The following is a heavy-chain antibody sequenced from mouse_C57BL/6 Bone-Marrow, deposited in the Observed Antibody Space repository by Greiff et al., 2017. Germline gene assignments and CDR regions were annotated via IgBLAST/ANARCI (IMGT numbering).Heavy chain of an antibody. CDR1: GYTFTSYW. CDR3: ARRDWDTVFDY. V-gene: IGHV1-52*01. CDR2: IDPSDSET. D-gene: IGHD4-1*01. J-gene: IGHJ2*01. Sequence: QVQLKQPGAELVRPGSSVKLSCKASGYTFTSYWMHWVKQRPIQGLEWIGNIDPSDSETHYNQKFKDKAILTVDKSSRTAYMQRSSLTSEDSAVYYCARRDWDTVFDYWGQGTTLTVSS.